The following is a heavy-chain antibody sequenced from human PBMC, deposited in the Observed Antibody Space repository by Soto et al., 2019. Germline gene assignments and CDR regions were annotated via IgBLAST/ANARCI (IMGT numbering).Heavy chain of an antibody. J-gene: IGHJ6*02. V-gene: IGHV4-34*01. CDR2: ISHSGST. CDR1: GGSFSGYY. CDR3: ARGKVVGMVYYYYYGMDV. Sequence: PSETLSLTCAVYGGSFSGYYWSWIRQPPGKGLEWIGEISHSGSTNYNPSLKSRVTISVDTSKNQFSLKLSSVTAADTAVYYCARGKVVGMVYYYYYGMDVWGQGTTVTVSS. D-gene: IGHD2-8*01.